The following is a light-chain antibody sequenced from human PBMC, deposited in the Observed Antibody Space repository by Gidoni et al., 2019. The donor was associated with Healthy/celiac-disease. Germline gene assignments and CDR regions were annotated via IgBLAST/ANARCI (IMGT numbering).Light chain of an antibody. Sequence: QSLLTLPPSASGTPWQRVTISCSGTSSNIGSNTVNWYQQPPGPAPKLLIYSNSQRPSGVPDRFSGSKSGTTASLAISGLQSEDEADYYCAAWDDSLNGWVFGGGTKLTVL. CDR1: SSNIGSNT. J-gene: IGLJ3*02. V-gene: IGLV1-44*01. CDR2: SNS. CDR3: AAWDDSLNGWV.